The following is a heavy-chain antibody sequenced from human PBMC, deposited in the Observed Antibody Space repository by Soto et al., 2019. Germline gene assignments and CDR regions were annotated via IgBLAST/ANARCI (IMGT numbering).Heavy chain of an antibody. CDR1: GDSFSIYA. CDR3: PSGSYYDSSGYYFGYFDY. CDR2: ILPIFGTA. V-gene: IGHV1-69*01. D-gene: IGHD3-22*01. Sequence: PVKCSWKGSGDSFSIYAISWVRQAHGQGREWMGGILPIFGTANYAEKFQGRVTITADESTSTAYMELSSLSSEHTAVYYCPSGSYYDSSGYYFGYFDYRGQATLVTVSS. J-gene: IGHJ4*02.